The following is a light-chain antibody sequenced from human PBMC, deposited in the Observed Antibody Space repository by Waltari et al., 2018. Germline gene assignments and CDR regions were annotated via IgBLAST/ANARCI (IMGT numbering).Light chain of an antibody. CDR2: GAS. CDR1: QNVDRY. V-gene: IGKV1-39*01. Sequence: TQMTQSPSSLSASVGDRVSITCRASQNVDRYLNWYQQKPGTAPRLLVSGASRLQSGVPSRFSGGGSGTDFTPTISGLEPEDFASYYCQQTSSTPFTFGGGTNVEIK. CDR3: QQTSSTPFT. J-gene: IGKJ4*01.